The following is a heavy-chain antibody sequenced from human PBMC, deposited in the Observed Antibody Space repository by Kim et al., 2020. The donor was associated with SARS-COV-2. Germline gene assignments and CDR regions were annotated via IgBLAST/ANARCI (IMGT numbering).Heavy chain of an antibody. CDR2: IYYSGST. Sequence: SETLSLTCTVSGGSISSSSYYWGWIRQPPGKGLEWIGSIYYSGSTYYNPSLESRVTISVDTSKNQFSLKLSSVTAADTAVYYCARQFVTGVIPYGMDVWGQGTTVTVSS. V-gene: IGHV4-39*01. CDR1: GGSISSSSYY. CDR3: ARQFVTGVIPYGMDV. D-gene: IGHD3-16*02. J-gene: IGHJ6*02.